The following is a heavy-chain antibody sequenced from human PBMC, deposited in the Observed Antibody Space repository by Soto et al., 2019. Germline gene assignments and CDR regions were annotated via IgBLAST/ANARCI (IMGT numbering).Heavy chain of an antibody. CDR3: ARVEGSASSAGD. CDR1: GYTFTDYY. J-gene: IGHJ4*02. D-gene: IGHD6-6*01. Sequence: QVQLVQSGAEVKQPGASVKVSCKASGYTFTDYYIHWVRQAPGQGLEWMGFINPSSGATKYAQKLQGRVTMTRDTSINTAYVGLSRLRSDDTAVYYCARVEGSASSAGDWGQGTLVTVSS. CDR2: INPSSGAT. V-gene: IGHV1-2*02.